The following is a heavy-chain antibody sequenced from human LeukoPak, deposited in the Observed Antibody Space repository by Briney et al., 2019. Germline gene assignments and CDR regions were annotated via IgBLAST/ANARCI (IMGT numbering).Heavy chain of an antibody. CDR1: GFTFSDYY. CDR3: ASHCSGGSCYHIKARNYYYGMDV. J-gene: IGHJ6*02. Sequence: GSLRLSSAASGFTFSDYYISWIRQAPGKGLEWVSNISSSGSTIYYADSVKGRFTISMDNAKNSLYLQMNSLRAEDTAVYYCASHCSGGSCYHIKARNYYYGMDVWGQGTTVTVSS. CDR2: ISSSGSTI. D-gene: IGHD2-15*01. V-gene: IGHV3-11*01.